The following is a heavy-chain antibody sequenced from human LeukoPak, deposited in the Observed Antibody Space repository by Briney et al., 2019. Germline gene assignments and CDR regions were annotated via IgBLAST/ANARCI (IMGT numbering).Heavy chain of an antibody. CDR1: GYTFTSYD. CDR2: MNPNSGNT. D-gene: IGHD6-13*01. V-gene: IGHV1-8*01. Sequence: ASVKVSCKASGYTFTSYDINWVRQATGQGLEWMGWMNPNSGNTGYAQKFQGRVTLTTDTSTSTVYMELRDHTSDDTGMYFCARDERRLAAGSEHYFDYWGQGTLITVSS. CDR3: ARDERRLAAGSEHYFDY. J-gene: IGHJ4*02.